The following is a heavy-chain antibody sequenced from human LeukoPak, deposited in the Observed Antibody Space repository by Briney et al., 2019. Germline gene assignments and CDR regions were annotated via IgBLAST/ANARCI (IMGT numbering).Heavy chain of an antibody. D-gene: IGHD2-2*01. Sequence: GASVKVSCKASGCTFSSYAISWVRQAPGQGLEWMGGIIPIFGTANYAQKFQGRVTITADEATSTAYMELSSLRSEDTAVYYCARDSHNIVVVPAATGYWGQGTLVTVSS. CDR3: ARDSHNIVVVPAATGY. CDR2: IIPIFGTA. CDR1: GCTFSSYA. V-gene: IGHV1-69*13. J-gene: IGHJ4*02.